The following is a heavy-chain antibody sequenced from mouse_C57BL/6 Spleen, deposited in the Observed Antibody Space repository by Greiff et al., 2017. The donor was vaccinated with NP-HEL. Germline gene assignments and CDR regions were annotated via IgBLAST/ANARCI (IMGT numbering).Heavy chain of an antibody. V-gene: IGHV1-69*01. CDR1: GYTFTSYW. D-gene: IGHD1-1*01. CDR2: IDPSDSYT. J-gene: IGHJ3*01. CDR3: ARRDYYGSSPGRFAY. Sequence: QVQLQQPGAELVMPGASVKLSCKASGYTFTSYWMHWVKQRPGQGLEWIGEIDPSDSYTNYNQKFKVKSTLTVDKSTSTAYMQLSSLTSEDSAVYYCARRDYYGSSPGRFAYWGQGTLVTVSA.